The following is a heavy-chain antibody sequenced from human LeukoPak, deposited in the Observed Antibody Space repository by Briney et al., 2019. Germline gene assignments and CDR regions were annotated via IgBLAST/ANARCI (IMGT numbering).Heavy chain of an antibody. Sequence: AEGSLRLSCVASGFTFSSYGMNWVRQAPGKGLEWISYISSRSSTIYYADSVKGRFTISRDNAKNSLYLQMNSLGDEDTAVYYCARGCSGGSCFGDFDYWGQGTLGTVSS. J-gene: IGHJ4*02. CDR3: ARGCSGGSCFGDFDY. CDR1: GFTFSSYG. CDR2: ISSRSSTI. V-gene: IGHV3-48*02. D-gene: IGHD2-15*01.